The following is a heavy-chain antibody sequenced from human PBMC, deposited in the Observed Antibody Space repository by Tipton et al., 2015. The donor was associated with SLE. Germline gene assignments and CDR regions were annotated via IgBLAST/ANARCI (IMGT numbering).Heavy chain of an antibody. Sequence: TLSLTCTVSGGSIRSYYWSWIRQSPGKGLEWIGYIYNSGRTNYNPSLKSRVTISLDTPKNQFSLRPSSVTAADTAVYYCVRDLAGIFDSWGQGTLVTVSS. D-gene: IGHD1-14*01. J-gene: IGHJ4*02. CDR1: GGSIRSYY. CDR2: IYNSGRT. V-gene: IGHV4-4*08. CDR3: VRDLAGIFDS.